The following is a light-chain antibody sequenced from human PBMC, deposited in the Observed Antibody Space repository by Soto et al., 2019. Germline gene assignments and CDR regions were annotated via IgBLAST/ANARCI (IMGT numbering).Light chain of an antibody. Sequence: SVLTQPASVSGSPGQSITISCTGTTSDVGRYNYVSWYQQHPGKAPKLTIYDVSNRPSGVSNRFSGSKSGNTASLTISWLQAEDEADYYCNSYTSSSTYVFGTGTKVTVL. CDR2: DVS. CDR3: NSYTSSSTYV. CDR1: TSDVGRYNY. V-gene: IGLV2-14*01. J-gene: IGLJ1*01.